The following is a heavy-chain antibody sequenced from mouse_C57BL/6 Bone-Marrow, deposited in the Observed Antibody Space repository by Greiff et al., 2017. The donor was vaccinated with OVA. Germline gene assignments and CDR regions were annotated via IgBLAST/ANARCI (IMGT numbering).Heavy chain of an antibody. V-gene: IGHV1-55*01. J-gene: IGHJ2*01. Sequence: QVQLQQPGAELVKPGASVKMSCKASGYTFTSYWITWVKQRPGQGLEWIGDIYPGSGSTNYNVKFKSKATLTVDTSSSTAYMQLSSLTSEDSAVYYCASPYYYGSSFYFDYWGQGTTLTVSS. CDR3: ASPYYYGSSFYFDY. CDR2: IYPGSGST. CDR1: GYTFTSYW. D-gene: IGHD1-1*01.